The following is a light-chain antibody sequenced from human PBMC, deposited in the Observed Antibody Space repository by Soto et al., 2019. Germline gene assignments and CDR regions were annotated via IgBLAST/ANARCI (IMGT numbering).Light chain of an antibody. CDR1: SSNIGAGYD. CDR2: GNS. J-gene: IGLJ2*01. V-gene: IGLV1-40*01. CDR3: QSYDISLSVSVI. Sequence: QSVLTQPPSVSGAPGQRVTISCTGSSSNIGAGYDVQWYQQLPGAAPKLLIFGNSNRPSGVPDRFSGSRSGTSASLAITGLQADDDADYFCQSYDISLSVSVIFGGGTKVTVL.